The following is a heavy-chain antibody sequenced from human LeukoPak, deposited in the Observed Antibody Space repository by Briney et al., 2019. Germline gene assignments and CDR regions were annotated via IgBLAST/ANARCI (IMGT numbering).Heavy chain of an antibody. CDR3: ARSSSSPRLDY. V-gene: IGHV4-31*03. J-gene: IGHJ4*02. D-gene: IGHD6-6*01. CDR2: IYHSGST. CDR1: RGSISSGAYY. Sequence: SETLSLTCTVSRGSISSGAYYWSWIRQQPGKGLEWLGYIYHSGSTYYNPSLESRISISLDTSKNQFSLKLSSVTAADTAVYYCARSSSSPRLDYWGQGTLVTVSS.